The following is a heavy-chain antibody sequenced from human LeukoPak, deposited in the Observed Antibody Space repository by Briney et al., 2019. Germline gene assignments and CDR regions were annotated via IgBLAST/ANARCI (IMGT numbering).Heavy chain of an antibody. D-gene: IGHD6-13*01. V-gene: IGHV4-39*07. J-gene: IGHJ4*01. CDR3: AREVVAAPGTVDY. CDR1: GGSISSSGYY. CDR2: IYYSGSS. Sequence: SETLSLTCSVSGGSISSSGYYWGWIRQPPGKGLEWIGGIYYSGSSYYNPSLKSRVTISVDTSKNQFSLKLSSVTAADTAVYYCAREVVAAPGTVDYWGQGTLVTVSS.